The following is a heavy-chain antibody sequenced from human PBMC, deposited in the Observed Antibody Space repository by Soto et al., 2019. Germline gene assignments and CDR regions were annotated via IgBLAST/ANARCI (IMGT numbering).Heavy chain of an antibody. Sequence: QVQLVESGGGVVQPGKSLRLSCAATGFIFRSYGVHWVRQAPGKGLEWVALISHDGNNAYYADAVNGRFTISRDNAKNTVSLQMNSLRAEDTAVYYCAKQGIEVAGTDYFDYWGHGALVTVAS. D-gene: IGHD6-19*01. CDR2: ISHDGNNA. CDR1: GFIFRSYG. V-gene: IGHV3-30*18. J-gene: IGHJ4*01. CDR3: AKQGIEVAGTDYFDY.